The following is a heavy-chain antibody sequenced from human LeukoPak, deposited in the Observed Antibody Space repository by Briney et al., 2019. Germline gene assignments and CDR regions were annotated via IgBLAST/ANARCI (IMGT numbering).Heavy chain of an antibody. V-gene: IGHV4-4*02. J-gene: IGHJ4*02. D-gene: IGHD1-26*01. CDR2: IYHGGNT. CDR3: ARNGRELL. CDR1: GASIISSDW. Sequence: SGTLSLTCAVSGASIISSDWWSWVRQPPGKGLEWIGEIYHGGNTNYNPSLEGRVAISVDKSKNQFSLELTSVTAADTAVYYCARNGRELLWGQGTLVTVSS.